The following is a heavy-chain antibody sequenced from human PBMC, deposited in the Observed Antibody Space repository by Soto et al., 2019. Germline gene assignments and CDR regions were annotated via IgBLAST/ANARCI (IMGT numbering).Heavy chain of an antibody. CDR2: INHSGST. Sequence: RSLTCAVYGGSFSGYYWSWIRQPPGKGLEWIGEINHSGSTNYNPSLKSRVTISVDTSKNQFSLKLSSVTAADTAVYYCARGHYYGSGHYYFDYWGQGTLVTVSS. V-gene: IGHV4-34*01. CDR1: GGSFSGYY. D-gene: IGHD3-10*01. CDR3: ARGHYYGSGHYYFDY. J-gene: IGHJ4*02.